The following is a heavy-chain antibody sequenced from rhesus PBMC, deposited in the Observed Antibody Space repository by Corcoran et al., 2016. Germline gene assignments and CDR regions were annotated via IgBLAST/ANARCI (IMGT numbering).Heavy chain of an antibody. V-gene: IGHV4S10*01. J-gene: IGHJ6*01. CDR1: GGSISDSYR. Sequence: QVQLQESGPGVVKPSETLSLTCAVSGGSISDSYRWSWIRQPPGKGLEWIGYISGSSGSTYYNPSLKSRVTISTDTSKNQFSLKLSSVTAADTAVYYCARASNYYGLDSWGQGVVVTVSS. CDR2: ISGSSGST. CDR3: ARASNYYGLDS.